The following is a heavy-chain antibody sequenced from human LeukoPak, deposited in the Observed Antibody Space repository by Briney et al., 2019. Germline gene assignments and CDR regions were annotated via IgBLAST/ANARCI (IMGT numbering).Heavy chain of an antibody. CDR1: GYSISSGFY. V-gene: IGHV4-38-2*02. CDR2: IYHSGST. CDR3: ASKPSYCSGGSCYSGGKDY. J-gene: IGHJ4*02. Sequence: SETLSLTCTVSGYSISSGFYWGWIRQPPGKGLEWIGSIYHSGSTYYNPSLKSRVTISVDTSKNQFSLKLSSVTAADTAVYYCASKPSYCSGGSCYSGGKDYWGQGTLVTVSS. D-gene: IGHD2-15*01.